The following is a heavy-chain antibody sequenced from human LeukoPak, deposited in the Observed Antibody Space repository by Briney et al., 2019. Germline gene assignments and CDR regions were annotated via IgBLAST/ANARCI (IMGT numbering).Heavy chain of an antibody. CDR3: AVRGSLWSGYLRGKYYFDY. D-gene: IGHD3-3*01. CDR2: INHSGST. V-gene: IGHV4-34*01. CDR1: GGSLSGYY. Sequence: PSETLSLTCAVYGGSLSGYYWSWIRQPPGKGLEWIGEINHSGSTNYNPSLKSRVTISVDTSKNQFSLKLSSVTAADTAVYYCAVRGSLWSGYLRGKYYFDYWGQGTLVTVSS. J-gene: IGHJ4*02.